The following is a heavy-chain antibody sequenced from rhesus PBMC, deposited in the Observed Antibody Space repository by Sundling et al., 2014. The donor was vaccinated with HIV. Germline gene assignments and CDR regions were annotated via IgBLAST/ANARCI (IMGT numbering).Heavy chain of an antibody. J-gene: IGHJ4*01. CDR2: INSAGSST. D-gene: IGHD6-43*01. CDR1: RFTFSNYW. Sequence: EVQLVESGGGLAKPGGSLRLSCAASRFTFSNYWMYWVRQAPGKGLEWISAINSAGSSTYYADSVKGRFTISRENAKNTLYLQMDSLRAEDTAVYYCARDRGAAALFDYWGQGVLVTVSS. V-gene: IGHV3-28*02. CDR3: ARDRGAAALFDY.